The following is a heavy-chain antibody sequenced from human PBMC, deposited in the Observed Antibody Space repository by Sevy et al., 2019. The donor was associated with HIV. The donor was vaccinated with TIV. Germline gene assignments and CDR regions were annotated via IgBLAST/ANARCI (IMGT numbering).Heavy chain of an antibody. J-gene: IGHJ4*02. CDR1: GFTFSNYA. V-gene: IGHV3-33*01. CDR2: IWSDGAYQ. D-gene: IGHD3-22*01. Sequence: GGSLRLSCAATGFTFSNYAMHWVRQAPGKGMEWVAIIWSDGAYQYHGDSVKGRFTISRDNSKNTLYLQMNNVRVEDNGVEYCARGGYYYDNAAYYALDSWGQGTLVTVSS. CDR3: ARGGYYYDNAAYYALDS.